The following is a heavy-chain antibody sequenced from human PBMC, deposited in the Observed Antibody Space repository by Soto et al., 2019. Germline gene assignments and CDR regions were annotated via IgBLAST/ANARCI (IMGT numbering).Heavy chain of an antibody. CDR2: ITETGGDT. CDR1: GFTFSKFV. V-gene: IGHV3-23*01. Sequence: EVQLLESGGDLVQPGGSLRLSCAASGFTFSKFVMRWVRQTPGKGLEWVSTITETGGDTYYTDSVKGRFTISRDNSKNTLYLQMTGLRAEDTALYYCTKASPDRHHMDVWGQGTTVTVSS. J-gene: IGHJ6*02. CDR3: TKASPDRHHMDV.